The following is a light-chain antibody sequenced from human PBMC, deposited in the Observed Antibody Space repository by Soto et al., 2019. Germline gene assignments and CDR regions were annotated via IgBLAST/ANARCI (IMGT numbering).Light chain of an antibody. V-gene: IGKV1-39*01. CDR1: QSISNY. CDR3: QQTYTAPKT. Sequence: DIPMTQSPSSLSASVGDRVTITCRASQSISNYLIWYQQKPGKAPRLLIYGAPSLQSGVPTRFSGSGSGTEFTLTISSLQPEDFPTYFCQQTYTAPKTFGQGTKVEIK. J-gene: IGKJ1*01. CDR2: GAP.